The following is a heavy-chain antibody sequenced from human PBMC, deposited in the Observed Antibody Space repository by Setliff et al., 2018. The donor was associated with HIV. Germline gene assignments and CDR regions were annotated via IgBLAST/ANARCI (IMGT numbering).Heavy chain of an antibody. CDR3: AASPTSCSGGSCYDH. CDR2: IVVGASKT. J-gene: IGHJ5*02. V-gene: IGHV1-58*01. Sequence: ASVKVSCKSSSFTFSSSALQWVRQARGQRLEWIGWIVVGASKTKYAERFQERVTLTLDMSTTTTYMELRGLRSEDTAIYYCAASPTSCSGGSCYDHWGQGTQVTVSS. D-gene: IGHD2-15*01. CDR1: SFTFSSSA.